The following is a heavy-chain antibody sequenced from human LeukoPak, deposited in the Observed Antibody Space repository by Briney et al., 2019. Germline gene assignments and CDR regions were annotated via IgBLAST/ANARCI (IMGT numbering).Heavy chain of an antibody. CDR2: IIPIFGTA. V-gene: IGHV1-69*13. J-gene: IGHJ4*02. Sequence: ASVKVSCKASGYTFTSYGISWVRQAPGQGLEWMGGIIPIFGTANYAQKFQGRVTITADESTSTAYMELSSLRSEDTAVYYCAIPGVGATIPYDYWGQGTLVTVSS. CDR1: GYTFTSYG. CDR3: AIPGVGATIPYDY. D-gene: IGHD1-26*01.